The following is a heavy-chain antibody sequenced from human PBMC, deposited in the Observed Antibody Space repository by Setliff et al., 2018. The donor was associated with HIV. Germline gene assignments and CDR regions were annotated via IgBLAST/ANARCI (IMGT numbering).Heavy chain of an antibody. CDR1: GFTFTTYI. Sequence: PAGVLKISCAASGFTFTTYIMHWVRQAPGKGLEWVSSISSSGDYIYTADSVKGRFIISRDNAKNSVYLQMNSLRGEDTAMYYCARDLPLPVEMSASADYWGQGTLVTVSS. J-gene: IGHJ4*02. D-gene: IGHD3-3*01. CDR2: ISSSGDYI. CDR3: ARDLPLPVEMSASADY. V-gene: IGHV3-21*06.